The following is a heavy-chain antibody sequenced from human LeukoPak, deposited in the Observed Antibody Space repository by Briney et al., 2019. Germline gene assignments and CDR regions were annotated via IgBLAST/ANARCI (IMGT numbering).Heavy chain of an antibody. Sequence: RASETLSLTRTVSGDSIRGYYWSWIRQPAGKGLEWIGHIYTTGSTTYNPSLKSRVTMSVDTSKNQFSLKLNSVTAADTAVYYCARGYYSGWYFDLWGRGTLVTVSS. CDR1: GDSIRGYY. D-gene: IGHD2/OR15-2a*01. CDR2: IYTTGST. J-gene: IGHJ2*01. V-gene: IGHV4-4*07. CDR3: ARGYYSGWYFDL.